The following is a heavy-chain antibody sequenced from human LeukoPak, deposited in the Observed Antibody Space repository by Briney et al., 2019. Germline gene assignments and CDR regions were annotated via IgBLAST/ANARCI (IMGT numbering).Heavy chain of an antibody. J-gene: IGHJ4*02. D-gene: IGHD3-22*01. V-gene: IGHV4-59*01. Sequence: PSETLSLTCTVSGGSISSYYWSWIRQPPGKGLEWIGYIYYSGSTNYNPSLKSRVTISVDTSKNQFSLKLSSVTAADTAMYYCARHSRPKYYYDSSGYYPDYWGQGTLVTVSS. CDR2: IYYSGST. CDR1: GGSISSYY. CDR3: ARHSRPKYYYDSSGYYPDY.